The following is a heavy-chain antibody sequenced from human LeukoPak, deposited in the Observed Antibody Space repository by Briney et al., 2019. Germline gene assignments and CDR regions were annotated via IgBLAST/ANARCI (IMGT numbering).Heavy chain of an antibody. CDR2: ISYDETEK. J-gene: IGHJ4*02. Sequence: GGSLRLSCAASGFTFSSYSMNWVRQAPGKGLEWVAVISYDETEKYHADSVKGRFTISRDNAENSLYLQMSSLRDDDTAVYYCAREYSSSSPLDYWGQGTLVTVSS. CDR3: AREYSSSSPLDY. D-gene: IGHD6-6*01. CDR1: GFTFSSYS. V-gene: IGHV3-30*03.